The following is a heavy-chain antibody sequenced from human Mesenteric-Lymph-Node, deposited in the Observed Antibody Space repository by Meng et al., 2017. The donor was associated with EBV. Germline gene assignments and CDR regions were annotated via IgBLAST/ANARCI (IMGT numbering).Heavy chain of an antibody. CDR1: GFSLSTSGVG. CDR2: IYWDDDK. J-gene: IGHJ5*02. CDR3: AHRTSNCFVP. Sequence: QITLKESGPTLVKPTQTLTLPCTFSGFSLSTSGVGVGWIRQPPGKALEWLALIYWDDDKRYSPSLKTRLTITKDTSENQVVLTMTNMDPVDAATYYCAHRTSNCFVPWGQGTLVTVSS. V-gene: IGHV2-5*02.